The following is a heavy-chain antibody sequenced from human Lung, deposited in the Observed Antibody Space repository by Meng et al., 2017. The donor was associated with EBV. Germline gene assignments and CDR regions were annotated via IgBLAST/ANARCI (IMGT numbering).Heavy chain of an antibody. D-gene: IGHD4-23*01. V-gene: IGHV4-31*01. Sequence: QGQLQESGPGLVKPSQTLSLTCTVSGGSISSGGYYWSWIRQHPGKGLEWIGYIYYSGSTYYNPSLKSLVTISVDTSKNQFSLKLSSVTAADTAVYYCARAGRGGHYFDYWGQGTLVTVSS. CDR2: IYYSGST. CDR3: ARAGRGGHYFDY. J-gene: IGHJ4*02. CDR1: GGSISSGGYY.